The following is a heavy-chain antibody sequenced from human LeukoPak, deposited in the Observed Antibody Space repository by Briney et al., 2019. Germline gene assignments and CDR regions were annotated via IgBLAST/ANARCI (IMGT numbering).Heavy chain of an antibody. CDR3: AKTRSVATRAKDY. Sequence: GGSLRLSCAASGFTFSNYGMHWVRQSPGKGLEWVALIWYDGVIKHYADSVKDRFTISRDNSGNTLSLQMNSLRAEDTAVYFCAKTRSVATRAKDYWGQGTLVTVSS. V-gene: IGHV3-33*06. J-gene: IGHJ4*02. CDR1: GFTFSNYG. CDR2: IWYDGVIK.